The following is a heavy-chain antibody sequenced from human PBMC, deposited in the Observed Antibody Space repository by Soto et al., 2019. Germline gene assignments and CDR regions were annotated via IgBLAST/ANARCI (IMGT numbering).Heavy chain of an antibody. Sequence: QVQLVQSGAEVKKPGASVKVSCKASGYTFTASYMHWVRQAPGQGLEWMGIIDPSGGSTSYSQKFQGRVTMTRDTSTSTVYMELNRLRSEDTAVFYCARDSGHYYRSDAFDKWGQGTRVTVSS. CDR1: GYTFTASY. CDR3: ARDSGHYYRSDAFDK. CDR2: IDPSGGST. V-gene: IGHV1-46*01. J-gene: IGHJ3*02. D-gene: IGHD1-26*01.